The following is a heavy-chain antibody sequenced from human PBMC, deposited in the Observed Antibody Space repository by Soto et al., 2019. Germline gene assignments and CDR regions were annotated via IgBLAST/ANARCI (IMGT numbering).Heavy chain of an antibody. D-gene: IGHD5-12*01. Sequence: PGWSLRLSCASSVFTFISYAMHWVRQAPGKGLEWVAVISYDGSNKYYADSVKGRFTISRDNSKNTLYLQMNSLRAEDTAVYYCARDRVEMATIPSSGFDYWGQGTLVTVSS. J-gene: IGHJ4*02. CDR1: VFTFISYA. V-gene: IGHV3-30-3*01. CDR2: ISYDGSNK. CDR3: ARDRVEMATIPSSGFDY.